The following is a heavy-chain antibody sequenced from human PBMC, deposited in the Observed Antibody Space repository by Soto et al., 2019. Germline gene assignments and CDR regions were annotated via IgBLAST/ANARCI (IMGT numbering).Heavy chain of an antibody. CDR2: INPNSGGT. J-gene: IGHJ6*02. CDR3: ARVYGTFVVVVPAATRYYYYGMDV. CDR1: GYTFTGYY. D-gene: IGHD2-2*01. V-gene: IGHV1-2*02. Sequence: ASVKVSCKASGYTFTGYYMHWVRQAPGQGLEWMGWINPNSGGTNYAQKFQGRVTMTRDTSISTAYMELSRLRSDDTALYYCARVYGTFVVVVPAATRYYYYGMDVWGQGTTVTVS.